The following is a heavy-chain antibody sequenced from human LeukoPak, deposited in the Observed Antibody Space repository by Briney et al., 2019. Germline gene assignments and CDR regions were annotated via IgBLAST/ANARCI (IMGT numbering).Heavy chain of an antibody. J-gene: IGHJ4*02. CDR1: GFTFSDYY. CDR3: ARRGPIPYSYDFVDY. V-gene: IGHV3-11*01. Sequence: GGSLRLSCAASGFTFSDYYMSWIRQAPGKGLEWVSFISSSGSTIFYADSVKGRFTISRDNAKNSLYLQMNSLRAEDTAVYYCARRGPIPYSYDFVDYWGQGTLVTVSS. CDR2: ISSSGSTI. D-gene: IGHD5-18*01.